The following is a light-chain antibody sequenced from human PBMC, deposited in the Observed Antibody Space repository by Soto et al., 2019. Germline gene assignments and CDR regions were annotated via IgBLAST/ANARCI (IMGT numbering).Light chain of an antibody. Sequence: DIQMTQSPSSLSASVGDRVTITCQASQDISKYLNWYQQKPGKAPKLLIFDASNLEAGVPSRFSVSRSWTEFTLTITSLQPEDIATYYCQQYDNLPITFGGGTKVEI. J-gene: IGKJ4*01. CDR1: QDISKY. CDR3: QQYDNLPIT. CDR2: DAS. V-gene: IGKV1-33*01.